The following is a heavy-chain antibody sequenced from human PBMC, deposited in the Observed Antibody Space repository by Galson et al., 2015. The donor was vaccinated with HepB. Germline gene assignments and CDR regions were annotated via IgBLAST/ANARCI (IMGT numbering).Heavy chain of an antibody. CDR2: ISYDGSNK. CDR3: ARSSVDTAMSSYYYYGMDV. V-gene: IGHV3-30*04. Sequence: SLRLSCAASGFTFSSYAMHWVRQAPGKGLEWVAVISYDGSNKYYADSVKGRFTISRDNSKNTLYLQMNSLRAEDTAVYYCARSSVDTAMSSYYYYGMDVWGQGTTVTVSS. CDR1: GFTFSSYA. J-gene: IGHJ6*02. D-gene: IGHD5-18*01.